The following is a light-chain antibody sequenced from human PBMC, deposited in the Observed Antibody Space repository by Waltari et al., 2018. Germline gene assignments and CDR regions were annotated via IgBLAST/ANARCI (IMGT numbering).Light chain of an antibody. V-gene: IGLV2-23*02. CDR1: SSDIGFYIL. J-gene: IGLJ1*01. Sequence: QSPLTQPASVSGSPGQSITISCTGTSSDIGFYILVSWYQQYPGKAPKVMIYEVTKRPSGVSNRFSGSKSGNTASLTISGLQAEDEADYYCFSYAGTSSGVFGTGTKVTVL. CDR3: FSYAGTSSGV. CDR2: EVT.